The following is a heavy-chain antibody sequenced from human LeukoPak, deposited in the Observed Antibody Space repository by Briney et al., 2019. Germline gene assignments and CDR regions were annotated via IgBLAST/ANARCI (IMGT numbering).Heavy chain of an antibody. D-gene: IGHD3-10*01. Sequence: SETLSLTCTVSGGSVSSGSYYWSWIRQPPGKGLEWIGYIYFSGSTNYNPSLKSRVTISIDTSKNQFSLTLCSVTAADTAVYYCAREVTGPDGSNDAFDIWGQGTMVTVSS. CDR3: AREVTGPDGSNDAFDI. CDR2: IYFSGST. CDR1: GGSVSSGSYY. V-gene: IGHV4-61*01. J-gene: IGHJ3*02.